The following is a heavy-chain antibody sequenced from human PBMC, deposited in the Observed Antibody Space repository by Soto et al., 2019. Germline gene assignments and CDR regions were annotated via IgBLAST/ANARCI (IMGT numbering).Heavy chain of an antibody. J-gene: IGHJ2*01. CDR1: GDTFRNYA. V-gene: IGHV1-69*11. Sequence: QGQLVQSGPEVKSLGSSVKVSCKASGDTFRNYAFSWVRQAPGQGLEWMGGIIPILGTADYAQRFQGRVTITADECTATAYLKLKRLGYEAASLYVCGGDRDDSSGYLTLWGRGTLVTASS. D-gene: IGHD3-22*01. CDR2: IIPILGTA. CDR3: GGDRDDSSGYLTL.